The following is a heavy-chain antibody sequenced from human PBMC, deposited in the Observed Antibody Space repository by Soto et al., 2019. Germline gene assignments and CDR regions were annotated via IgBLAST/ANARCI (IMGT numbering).Heavy chain of an antibody. CDR3: ARGDRGGSGSPASYYYSGWDV. CDR2: ISAGGDMT. CDR1: GFTLSSYA. J-gene: IGHJ6*02. Sequence: VQLLESGGNLVQPGGSLTLSCSASGFTLSSYAMSWVRQAPGKGLEWVSSISAGGDMTYNSDSVKGRFTISRDNANNAVFLQMHNLRIEDTALYYCARGDRGGSGSPASYYYSGWDVWGQGATVTAS. D-gene: IGHD3-10*01. V-gene: IGHV3-23*01.